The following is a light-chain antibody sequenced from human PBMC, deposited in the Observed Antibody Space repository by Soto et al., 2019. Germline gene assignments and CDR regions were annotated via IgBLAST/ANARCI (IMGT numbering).Light chain of an antibody. CDR2: EVS. CDR1: SSDVGGYNY. V-gene: IGLV2-14*01. Sequence: QSVLTQPASVSGSPGQSITISCTGTSSDVGGYNYVSWYQQHPGKPPKLMIYEVSNRPSGVSNRFSGSKSGNTASLTISGLQAEYEADYYCSSYTSSSILYVFGTGTKVTVL. J-gene: IGLJ1*01. CDR3: SSYTSSSILYV.